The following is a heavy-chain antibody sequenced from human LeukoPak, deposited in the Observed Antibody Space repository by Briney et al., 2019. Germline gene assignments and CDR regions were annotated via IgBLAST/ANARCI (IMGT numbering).Heavy chain of an antibody. Sequence: VASVKVSCKASGYTFTSYDINWVRQATGQGLEWMGWMNPNSGNTGYAQKFQGRVTMTRDTSTSTAYMELNTLKYEDTAVYYCVRACSGGTCMNWFDPWGQGTLVTVSS. D-gene: IGHD2-15*01. V-gene: IGHV1-8*02. J-gene: IGHJ5*02. CDR3: VRACSGGTCMNWFDP. CDR2: MNPNSGNT. CDR1: GYTFTSYD.